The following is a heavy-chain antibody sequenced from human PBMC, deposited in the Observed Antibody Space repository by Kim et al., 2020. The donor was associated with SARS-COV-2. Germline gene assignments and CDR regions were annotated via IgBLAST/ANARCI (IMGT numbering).Heavy chain of an antibody. CDR2: IYYGGST. J-gene: IGHJ4*02. CDR1: GGSISDSSYS. D-gene: IGHD6-13*01. V-gene: IGHV4-39*01. CDR3: ATTASSTWRLTPFDY. Sequence: SETLSLTCSVSGGSISDSSYSSGWIRQPPGKGLEWIGTIYYGGSTFYNSSLKSRVTISVDTSKNQFSLKLNSVTAADTAVYFCATTASSTWRLTPFDYWGQGTLVTVSS.